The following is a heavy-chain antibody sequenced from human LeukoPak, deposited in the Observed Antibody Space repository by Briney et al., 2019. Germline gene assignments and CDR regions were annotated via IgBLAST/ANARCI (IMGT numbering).Heavy chain of an antibody. CDR2: INHSGST. D-gene: IGHD2-15*01. J-gene: IGHJ4*02. CDR1: GFTFSNYW. CDR3: ARGDLGYCSGGSCYLYYFDY. Sequence: GSLRLSCVASGFTFSNYWMSWVRQAPGKGLEWIGEINHSGSTNYNPSLKSRVIISVDTSKNQFSLKLSSVTAADTAVYYCARGDLGYCSGGSCYLYYFDYWGQGTLVTVSS. V-gene: IGHV4-34*01.